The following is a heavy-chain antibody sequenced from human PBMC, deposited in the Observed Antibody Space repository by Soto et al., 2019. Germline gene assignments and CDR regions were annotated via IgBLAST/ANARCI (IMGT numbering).Heavy chain of an antibody. CDR3: ARQGVSVLVPAAIDY. D-gene: IGHD2-2*01. CDR2: IYYSGST. Sequence: PSETLSLTCTVSGGSISSSSYYWGWIRQPPGKGLEWIGSIYYSGSTYYNPSLKSRVTISVDTSKNQFSLKLSSVTAADTAVYYCARQGVSVLVPAAIDYWGQGTLVTV. J-gene: IGHJ4*02. V-gene: IGHV4-39*01. CDR1: GGSISSSSYY.